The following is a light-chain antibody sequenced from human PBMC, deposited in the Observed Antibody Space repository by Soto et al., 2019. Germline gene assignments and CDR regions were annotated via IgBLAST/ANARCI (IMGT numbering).Light chain of an antibody. CDR2: DVS. Sequence: QSALTQPASVSGSPGQSITISCTGTNIDVGCYNFVSWYQQHPGKVPRLIISDVSNRPSGVSNCFSGSKSGNTASLTISGLQAEDEADYYCNSYRSTSARYVFGTGTKVTVL. CDR3: NSYRSTSARYV. CDR1: NIDVGCYNF. J-gene: IGLJ1*01. V-gene: IGLV2-14*01.